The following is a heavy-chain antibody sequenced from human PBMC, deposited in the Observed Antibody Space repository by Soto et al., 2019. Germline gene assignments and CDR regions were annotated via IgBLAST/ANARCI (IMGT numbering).Heavy chain of an antibody. CDR3: DRPTASSDCSGYTCRSDY. D-gene: IGHD6-25*01. CDR1: GFTLSDHY. Sequence: GGSLRLSSARSGFTLSDHYIDWVPHAPRKGLEWVCRSRDKAQGYSTAYAASVKYRFTTSGDESKNSVYLPMKSLNTEDTAVYYRDRPTASSDCSGYTCRSDYWVQETLVT. CDR2: SRDKAQGYST. J-gene: IGHJ4*02. V-gene: IGHV3-72*01.